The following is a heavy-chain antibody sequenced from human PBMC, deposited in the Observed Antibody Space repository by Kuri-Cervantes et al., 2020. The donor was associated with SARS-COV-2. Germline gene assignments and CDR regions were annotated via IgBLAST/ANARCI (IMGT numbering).Heavy chain of an antibody. CDR1: GYTFTNYG. Sequence: ASVKVSCKASGYTFTNYGLSWVRQAPGRGLEWVASINTYNGNTNYAQILQGRVTMTTDTSTSTAYMELRGLRSDDTAVYYCASYLLEGWFDPWGQGTLVTVSS. J-gene: IGHJ5*02. CDR3: ASYLLEGWFDP. CDR2: INTYNGNT. D-gene: IGHD3-3*01. V-gene: IGHV1-18*01.